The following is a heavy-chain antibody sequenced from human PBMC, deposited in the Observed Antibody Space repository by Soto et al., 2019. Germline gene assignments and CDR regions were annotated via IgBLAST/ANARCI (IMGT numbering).Heavy chain of an antibody. J-gene: IGHJ6*02. CDR2: IIPIFGTA. Sequence: SVKVSCKASGGTFSSYAISWVRQAPGQGLEWMGGIIPIFGTANYAQKFQGRVTITADESTSTAYMELSSLRSEDTAVYYCARGLEQQLVRDLDYYGMDVWGQGTTVTVSS. CDR3: ARGLEQQLVRDLDYYGMDV. CDR1: GGTFSSYA. V-gene: IGHV1-69*13. D-gene: IGHD6-13*01.